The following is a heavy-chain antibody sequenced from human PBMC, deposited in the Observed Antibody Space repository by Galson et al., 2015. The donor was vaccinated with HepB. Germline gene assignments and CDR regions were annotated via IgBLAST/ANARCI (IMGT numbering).Heavy chain of an antibody. CDR1: GGSISNSRYY. D-gene: IGHD3-10*01. CDR2: IYYNGNT. J-gene: IGHJ3*02. Sequence: SETLSLTCTVSGGSISNSRYYWGWIRQPPGKGLEWIGHIYYNGNTYYNPSLKSRVTISVDTSKNQFSLKLSSVTAADTTVYYCARASPDSGNYGLPGAFDIWGQGTMVAVSS. CDR3: ARASPDSGNYGLPGAFDI. V-gene: IGHV4-39*01.